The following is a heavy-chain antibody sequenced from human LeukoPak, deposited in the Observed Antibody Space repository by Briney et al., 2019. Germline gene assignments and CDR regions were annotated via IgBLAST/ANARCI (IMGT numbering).Heavy chain of an antibody. CDR3: AKVRTGHYFDY. J-gene: IGHJ4*02. V-gene: IGHV3-30*12. CDR2: ISYDGNNK. Sequence: PGKSLRLSCATSGFTFSGYGMHWVRQAPGKGLEWVVVISYDGNNKYYADSVKGRFTISRDNSKNTLYLQMNSLRAEDTAVYYCAKVRTGHYFDYWGQGTLVTVSS. CDR1: GFTFSGYG. D-gene: IGHD3/OR15-3a*01.